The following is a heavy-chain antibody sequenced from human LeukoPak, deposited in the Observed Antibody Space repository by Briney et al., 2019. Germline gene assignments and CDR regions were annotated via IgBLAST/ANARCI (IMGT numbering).Heavy chain of an antibody. CDR1: GFTFSSYA. J-gene: IGHJ5*02. V-gene: IGHV3-23*01. Sequence: GGSLRLSCAASGFTFSSYAMSWVRQAPGKGLEWVSAISGSDGSTFYADSVKGRFTMSRDNSKNTLYLQMNSLRAEDMAVYYCAKEASYCTNGVCYSRIFDTWGQGTLVTVSS. D-gene: IGHD2-8*01. CDR3: AKEASYCTNGVCYSRIFDT. CDR2: ISGSDGST.